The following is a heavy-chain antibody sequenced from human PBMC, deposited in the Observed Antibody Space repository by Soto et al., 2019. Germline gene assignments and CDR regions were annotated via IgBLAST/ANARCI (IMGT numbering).Heavy chain of an antibody. D-gene: IGHD2-2*01. CDR3: ARVRRGYCSSTSCRLYYYYYMDV. CDR1: GGSFSGYY. CDR2: INHSGST. Sequence: SETLSLTSAVYGGSFSGYYWSWIRQPPGKGLEWIGEINHSGSTNYNPSLKSRVTISVDTSKNQFSLKLSSVTAADTAVYYCARVRRGYCSSTSCRLYYYYYMDVWGKGTTVTVFS. V-gene: IGHV4-34*01. J-gene: IGHJ6*03.